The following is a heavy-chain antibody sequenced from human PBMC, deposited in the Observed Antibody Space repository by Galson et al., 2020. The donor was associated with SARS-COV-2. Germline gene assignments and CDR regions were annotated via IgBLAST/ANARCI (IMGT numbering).Heavy chain of an antibody. CDR3: AKGSSGYYYDNWFDP. CDR1: GFTFSNYA. V-gene: IGHV3-23*01. D-gene: IGHD3-22*01. Sequence: GESLKISCAASGFTFSNYAMSWVRQARGKGLEWVSVISGTGVSTHYADSVKGRFTVSRDNSKNTLYLQMNSLRAEDTAVYYCAKGSSGYYYDNWFDPWGQGTLVTVSS. J-gene: IGHJ5*02. CDR2: ISGTGVST.